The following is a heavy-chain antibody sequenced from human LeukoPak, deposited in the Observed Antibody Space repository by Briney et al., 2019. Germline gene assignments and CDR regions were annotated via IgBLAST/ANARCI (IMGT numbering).Heavy chain of an antibody. CDR3: AKDPDYYDSSGSGD. D-gene: IGHD3-22*01. J-gene: IGHJ4*02. Sequence: PGRSLRLSCAASGFTFSSYGMHWVRQAPGKGLEWVAVISYDGSNKCYADSVKGRFTISRDNSKNTLYLQMNSLRAEDTAVYYCAKDPDYYDSSGSGDWGQGTLVTVSS. CDR1: GFTFSSYG. CDR2: ISYDGSNK. V-gene: IGHV3-30*18.